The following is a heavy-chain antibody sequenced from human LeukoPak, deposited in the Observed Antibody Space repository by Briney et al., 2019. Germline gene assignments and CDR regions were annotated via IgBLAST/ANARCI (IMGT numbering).Heavy chain of an antibody. CDR1: GGSFSGYY. J-gene: IGHJ4*02. V-gene: IGHV4-34*01. CDR2: INHSGST. CDR3: ARSLRFYDRRFDY. D-gene: IGHD3-22*01. Sequence: PSETLSLTRAVYGGSFSGYYWSWIRQPPGKGLEWIGEINHSGSTNYNPSLKSRVTISVDTSKNQFSLKLSSVTAADTAVYYCARSLRFYDRRFDYWGQGTLVTVSS.